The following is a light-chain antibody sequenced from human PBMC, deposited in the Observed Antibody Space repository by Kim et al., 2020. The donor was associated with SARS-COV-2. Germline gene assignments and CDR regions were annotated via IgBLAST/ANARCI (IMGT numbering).Light chain of an antibody. CDR2: GAT. CDR1: QRTSGN. Sequence: PGETATLTGKASQRTSGNSAWYQQRPGQTPRLLIYGATSRATGVPVRFSGSQSGTEFNLTISSLQSEDFAVYYCQQYNNWPPVAFGQGTKLEI. J-gene: IGKJ2*01. CDR3: QQYNNWPPVA. V-gene: IGKV3-15*01.